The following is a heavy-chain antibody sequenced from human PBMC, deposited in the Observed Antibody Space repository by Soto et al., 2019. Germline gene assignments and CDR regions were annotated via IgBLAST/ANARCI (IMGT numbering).Heavy chain of an antibody. D-gene: IGHD6-6*01. CDR3: AKDGKYRTDGFDV. Sequence: LRLSCAASGFTFSSHGMRWVRQGPGKGLEWIAGLSRGGGTTYYADSVKGRFTISRDNSKNTLDLIMNSLKVEDTALYYCAKDGKYRTDGFDVWGQGTMVTVSS. CDR1: GFTFSSHG. CDR2: LSRGGGTT. J-gene: IGHJ3*01. V-gene: IGHV3-23*01.